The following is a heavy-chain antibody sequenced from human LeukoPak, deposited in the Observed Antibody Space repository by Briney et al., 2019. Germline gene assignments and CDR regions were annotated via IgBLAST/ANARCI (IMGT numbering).Heavy chain of an antibody. J-gene: IGHJ5*02. CDR2: ISYDGSKK. CDR3: ARGWLRTNSLDP. Sequence: QTGGSLRLSCAASGFTFSSSAMHWVRQAPGKGLEWVAVISYDGSKKYDADSVKGRFTVSRDNSNNTVYLEMNSLRPEDTAMYYWARGWLRTNSLDPGGQGPLVSVS. V-gene: IGHV3-30*04. D-gene: IGHD5-12*01. CDR1: GFTFSSSA.